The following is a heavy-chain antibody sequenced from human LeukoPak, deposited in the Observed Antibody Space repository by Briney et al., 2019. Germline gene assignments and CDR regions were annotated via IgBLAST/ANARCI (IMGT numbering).Heavy chain of an antibody. D-gene: IGHD6-13*01. CDR2: ISAGGGST. V-gene: IGHV3-23*01. Sequence: PGGSLRLSCAASGFTLSTDAMNWVRQAPGKGLEWVPGISAGGGSTYYADSVKGRFTISRDNSKNTLYLQMNSLTVEDTAVYYCAKSPRSAADNWFDPWGQGTLVTVSS. J-gene: IGHJ5*02. CDR3: AKSPRSAADNWFDP. CDR1: GFTLSTDA.